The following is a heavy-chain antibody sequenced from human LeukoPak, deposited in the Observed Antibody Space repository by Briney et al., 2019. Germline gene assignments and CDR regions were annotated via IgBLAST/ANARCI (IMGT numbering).Heavy chain of an antibody. J-gene: IGHJ3*02. CDR2: IKPDGSEG. Sequence: GGSLRLSCAASGFSFSGSWMTWVRQAPGKGLEWVANIKPDGSEGFYVDPVKGRFTISRDNAKDSLSLQMNSLRAEDTAVYYCARGTAPRSQNDAFDIWGQGTMVTVSS. V-gene: IGHV3-7*01. CDR3: ARGTAPRSQNDAFDI. CDR1: GFSFSGSW. D-gene: IGHD2-2*01.